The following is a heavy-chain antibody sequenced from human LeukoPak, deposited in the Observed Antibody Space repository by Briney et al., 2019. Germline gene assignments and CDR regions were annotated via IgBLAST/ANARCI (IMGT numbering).Heavy chain of an antibody. D-gene: IGHD3-10*01. J-gene: IGHJ4*02. CDR3: AGKFVGSRGYYFDN. Sequence: ASVKVSCKASGGTFSSYAINWVRQATGQGLEWMGWMNPNTGNTGYAQKFQGRFTMTRNTSITTAYMELSGLRSEDTSVYYCAGKFVGSRGYYFDNWGQGTLVTVSS. CDR2: MNPNTGNT. V-gene: IGHV1-8*02. CDR1: GGTFSSYA.